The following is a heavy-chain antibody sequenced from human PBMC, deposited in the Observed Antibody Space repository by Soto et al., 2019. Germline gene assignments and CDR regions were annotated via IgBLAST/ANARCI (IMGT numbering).Heavy chain of an antibody. CDR3: VSALRGAP. D-gene: IGHD1-26*01. Sequence: QVQVVQSGAEVKKPGASVKNSCKIYGYTFTTYDNNWVRQAPRQGLEWMGWMNPKTDDTGFAQKFQDRFTMTSDTSINTASLEMRRLTSEDTAVYYCVSALRGAPWGQGPLVAVS. CDR1: GYTFTTYD. V-gene: IGHV1-8*01. CDR2: MNPKTDDT. J-gene: IGHJ4*02.